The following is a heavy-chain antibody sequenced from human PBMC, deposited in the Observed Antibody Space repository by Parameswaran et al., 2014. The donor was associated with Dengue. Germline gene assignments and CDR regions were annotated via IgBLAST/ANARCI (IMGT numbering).Heavy chain of an antibody. CDR3: ARSVYCSGGSCYPFYYYYYGMDV. Sequence: WIRQPPGKGLEWIGYIYYSGSANYNPSLKSRVTISVDTSKNQFSLKLSSVTAAGTAVYYCARSVYCSGGSCYPFYYYYYGMDVWGQGTTVTVSS. D-gene: IGHD2-15*01. CDR2: IYYSGSA. V-gene: IGHV4-59*01. J-gene: IGHJ6*02.